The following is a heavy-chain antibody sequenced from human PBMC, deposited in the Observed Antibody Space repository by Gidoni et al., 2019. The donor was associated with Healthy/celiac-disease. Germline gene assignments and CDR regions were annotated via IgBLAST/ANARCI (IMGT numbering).Heavy chain of an antibody. J-gene: IGHJ2*01. CDR3: ARQAYYYDSSGYPTSDWYFDL. D-gene: IGHD3-22*01. CDR2: IYYSGST. CDR1: GGPISSYY. Sequence: QVQLQESGPGLVKPSETLSLTCTVAGGPISSYYWSWIRQPPGKGLEWIGYIYYSGSTNYNPSLKSRVTISVDTSKNQFSLKLSSVTAADTAVYYCARQAYYYDSSGYPTSDWYFDLWGRGTLVTVSS. V-gene: IGHV4-59*08.